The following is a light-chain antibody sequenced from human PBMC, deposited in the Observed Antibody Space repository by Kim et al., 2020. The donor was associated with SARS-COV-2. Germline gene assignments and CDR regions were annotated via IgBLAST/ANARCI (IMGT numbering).Light chain of an antibody. CDR1: SLRSYY. Sequence: SSELTQDPAVSVALGQTVRITCQGDSLRSYYASWYQQKSGQAPVLVIYGKNNRPSGIPDRFSGSSSGNTASLTITGAQAEDDADYYCNSRDSSGNQVFGG. V-gene: IGLV3-19*01. J-gene: IGLJ3*02. CDR3: NSRDSSGNQV. CDR2: GKN.